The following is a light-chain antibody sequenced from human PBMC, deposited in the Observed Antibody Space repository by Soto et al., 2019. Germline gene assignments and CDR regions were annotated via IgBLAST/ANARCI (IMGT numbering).Light chain of an antibody. Sequence: NFMLTQPHSVSESPGKTVTISCTRSSGSITSNYVQWYQQRPGSAPTTVISEDNQRPSGVPDRFSGSIDSSSNSASLTISGLTTEDEADYYCQSYDSSNVVFGGGTKLTVL. CDR1: SGSITSNY. CDR3: QSYDSSNVV. CDR2: EDN. J-gene: IGLJ2*01. V-gene: IGLV6-57*04.